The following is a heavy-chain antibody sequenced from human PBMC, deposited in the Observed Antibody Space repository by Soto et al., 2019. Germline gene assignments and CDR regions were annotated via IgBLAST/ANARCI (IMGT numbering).Heavy chain of an antibody. CDR1: GFTVSYNY. D-gene: IGHD2-2*01. Sequence: PGGSLRLSCAASGFTVSYNYMSWVRQAPGKGLEWVSVIYRGGDTYYADSVKGRFTISRDNSKNTLYLQLNSLTAEDTAVYYCAKEVGGCSSTSCSLYYYYYMDVWGKGTTVTVSS. V-gene: IGHV3-66*01. CDR2: IYRGGDT. CDR3: AKEVGGCSSTSCSLYYYYYMDV. J-gene: IGHJ6*03.